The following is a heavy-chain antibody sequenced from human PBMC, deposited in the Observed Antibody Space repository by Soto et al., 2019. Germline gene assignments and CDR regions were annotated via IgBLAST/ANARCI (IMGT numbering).Heavy chain of an antibody. J-gene: IGHJ4*02. D-gene: IGHD2-2*02. CDR2: ISYDVSNK. V-gene: IGHV3-30-3*01. CDR3: ASWGGAWGYNPEY. CDR1: GFTFSDYA. Sequence: QVQLVESGGGVVQPGRSLRLSCAASGFTFSDYAMHWVRQAPGKGLEWVAVISYDVSNKYYADSVKGRFTISRDNSENTLYLQMSCLRAEDTAVYYCASWGGAWGYNPEYWGQGTLVTVSS.